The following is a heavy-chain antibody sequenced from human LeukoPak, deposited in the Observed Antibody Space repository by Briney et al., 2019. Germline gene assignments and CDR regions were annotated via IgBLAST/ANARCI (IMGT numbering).Heavy chain of an antibody. J-gene: IGHJ4*02. CDR3: ARGLASWIQLWSASDY. Sequence: GGSLRLSCAASGFTFSDYYMGWIRQAPGKGLEWVSYISSSGSTIYYADSVKGRFTISRDNAKNSLYLQMNSLRAEDTAVYYCARGLASWIQLWSASDYWGQGTLVTVSS. CDR2: ISSSGSTI. V-gene: IGHV3-11*01. CDR1: GFTFSDYY. D-gene: IGHD5-18*01.